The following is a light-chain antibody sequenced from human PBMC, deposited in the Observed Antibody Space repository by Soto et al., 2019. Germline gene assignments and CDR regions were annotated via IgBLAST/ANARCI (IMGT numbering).Light chain of an antibody. J-gene: IGKJ5*01. CDR1: QTVGSNY. CDR3: QQYTGPPTT. CDR2: GAS. Sequence: IVLAPSPDSLSLTPGERATLYCRASQTVGSNYLAWCQQRPGQAPRLLIYGASTRAAGIPDRFSGSGSGTDFTLSITRLEPEDSAVYFCQQYTGPPTTFGQGTRLEIK. V-gene: IGKV3-20*01.